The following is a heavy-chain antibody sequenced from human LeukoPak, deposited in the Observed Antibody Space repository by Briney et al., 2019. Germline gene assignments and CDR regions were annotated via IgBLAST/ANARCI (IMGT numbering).Heavy chain of an antibody. D-gene: IGHD4-11*01. CDR2: IKQDESEK. J-gene: IGHJ4*02. CDR3: AKDPMEATVNLGAY. V-gene: IGHV3-7*01. CDR1: GVTFGNYW. Sequence: GGSLRLSCVASGVTFGNYWMSWVRQAPGKGLEWVANIKQDESEKYYVDSVKGRFTISRDNSKNTLYLQMNSLRAEDTAVYYCAKDPMEATVNLGAYWGQGTLVTVSS.